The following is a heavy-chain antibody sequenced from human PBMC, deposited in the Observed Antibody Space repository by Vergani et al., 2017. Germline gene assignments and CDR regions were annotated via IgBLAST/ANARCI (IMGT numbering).Heavy chain of an antibody. V-gene: IGHV4-39*07. CDR3: ARAIIRSGYPTWFDY. CDR1: GFTVSSNY. J-gene: IGHJ4*02. D-gene: IGHD3-3*01. CDR2: IYYSGST. Sequence: VQLVETGGGLIQPGGSLRLSCAASGFTVSSNYMSWVRQAPGKGLEWVGSIYYSGSTYYNPSLKSRVTISVDTSKNQFSLKLSSVTAADTAVYYCARAIIRSGYPTWFDYWGQGTLVTVSS.